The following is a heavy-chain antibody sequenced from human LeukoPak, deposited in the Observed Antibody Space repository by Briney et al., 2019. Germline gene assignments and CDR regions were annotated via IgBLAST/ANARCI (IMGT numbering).Heavy chain of an antibody. D-gene: IGHD3-3*01. CDR2: ISVASNT. V-gene: IGHV3-23*01. J-gene: IGHJ4*02. CDR3: ADYGVSGVRNNFY. CDR1: GLAFSSYA. Sequence: GGSLRLSCAASGLAFSSYAMSWVRQAPGKGLEWVSTISVASNTFYADSVKGRFTISRDDSRNTVYLQMTSLRADDTAVYYCADYGVSGVRNNFYWGQGTLVTVSS.